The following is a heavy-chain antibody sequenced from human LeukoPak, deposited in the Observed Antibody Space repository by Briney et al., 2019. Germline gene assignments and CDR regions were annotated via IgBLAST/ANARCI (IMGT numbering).Heavy chain of an antibody. CDR2: IYYSGST. J-gene: IGHJ6*03. CDR1: GGSISSSSYY. Sequence: SETLSLTCTVSGGSISSSSYYWGWIRQPPGKGLEWIGSIYYSGSTYYNPSLKSRVTISVDTSKNQFSLKLSSVTAADTAVYYCARPCSSTSPLGYYYYYMDVWGKGTTVTVSS. V-gene: IGHV4-39*01. CDR3: ARPCSSTSPLGYYYYYMDV. D-gene: IGHD2-2*01.